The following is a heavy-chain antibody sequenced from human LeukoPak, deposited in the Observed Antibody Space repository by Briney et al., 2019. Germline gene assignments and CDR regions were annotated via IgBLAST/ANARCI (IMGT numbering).Heavy chain of an antibody. V-gene: IGHV5-51*01. CDR1: GYTFTGNW. CDR2: IYPGDFDT. Sequence: PGESLKISCKVSGYTFTGNWIGWVRQMPGKGLEWMGIIYPGDFDTRYSPSFQGQVTISADKSISTAYLQWSSLKASDTAMYYCARLPITIFGAVIKNAFDIWGQGTMVTVSS. CDR3: ARLPITIFGAVIKNAFDI. D-gene: IGHD3-3*01. J-gene: IGHJ3*02.